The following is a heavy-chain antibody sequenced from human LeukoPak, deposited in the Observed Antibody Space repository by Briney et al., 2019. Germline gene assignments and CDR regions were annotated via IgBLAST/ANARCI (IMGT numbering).Heavy chain of an antibody. Sequence: SQTLSLTCTVSGGSISSYYWSWIRQPPGKGLEWIGYIYYSGSTNYNPSLKSRVTISVDTSKNQFSLKLSSVTAADTAVYYCARERAFDIWGQGTMVTVSS. CDR2: IYYSGST. CDR1: GGSISSYY. CDR3: ARERAFDI. J-gene: IGHJ3*02. V-gene: IGHV4-59*01.